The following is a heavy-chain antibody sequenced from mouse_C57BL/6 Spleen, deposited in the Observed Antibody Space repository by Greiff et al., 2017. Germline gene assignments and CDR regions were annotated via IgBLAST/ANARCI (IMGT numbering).Heavy chain of an antibody. CDR3: ASGTTVVGY. D-gene: IGHD1-1*01. V-gene: IGHV14-3*01. Sequence: VQLKQSVAELVRPGASVKLSCTASGFNIKNTYMHWVKQRTEQGLEWIGRIDPANGNPTYAPKFQGKDTITADPSSNTAYLQLSSLTAEDTAIYYCASGTTVVGYWGQGTTLTVSS. CDR2: IDPANGNP. CDR1: GFNIKNTY. J-gene: IGHJ2*01.